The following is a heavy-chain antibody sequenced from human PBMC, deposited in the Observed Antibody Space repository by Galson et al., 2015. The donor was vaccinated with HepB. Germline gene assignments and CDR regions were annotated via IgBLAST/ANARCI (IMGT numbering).Heavy chain of an antibody. CDR1: GFTFSSYG. CDR2: IRYDGSNK. V-gene: IGHV3-30*02. CDR3: AKDVVSAAGNRWMYYFDY. Sequence: SLRLSCAASGFTFSSYGMHWVRQAPGKGLEWVAFIRYDGSNKYYADSVKGRFTISRDNSKNTLYLQMNSLRAEDTAVYYCAKDVVSAAGNRWMYYFDYWGQGTLVTVSS. D-gene: IGHD6-13*01. J-gene: IGHJ4*02.